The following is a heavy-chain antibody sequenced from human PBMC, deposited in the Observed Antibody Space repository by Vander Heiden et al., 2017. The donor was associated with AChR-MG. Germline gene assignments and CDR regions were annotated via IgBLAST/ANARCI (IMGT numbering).Heavy chain of an antibody. Sequence: VQLSESGGGLVQPGGSLRLSCGASGFTFSTYSMSWVRQAPGKGLEWVSAISGRADSAYYASFVRGRFSISRDNSNNILYLQMNSLSVEDTAVYYCAKEGAAYFYGMDVWGQGTTSTVSS. CDR1: GFTFSTYS. J-gene: IGHJ6*02. D-gene: IGHD1-26*01. V-gene: IGHV3-23*01. CDR3: AKEGAAYFYGMDV. CDR2: ISGRADSA.